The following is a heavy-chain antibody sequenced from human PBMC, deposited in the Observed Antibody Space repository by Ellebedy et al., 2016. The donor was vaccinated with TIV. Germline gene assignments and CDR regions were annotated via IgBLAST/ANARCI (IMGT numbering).Heavy chain of an antibody. CDR2: IYSGGST. Sequence: GGSLRLXXAASGFTVSSNYMSWVRQAPGKGLEWVSVIYSGGSTYYADSVKGRFTISRDNSKNTLYLQMNSLRAEDTAVYYCARADKQLAAYGMDVWGQGTTVTVSS. CDR1: GFTVSSNY. V-gene: IGHV3-53*01. CDR3: ARADKQLAAYGMDV. D-gene: IGHD6-6*01. J-gene: IGHJ6*02.